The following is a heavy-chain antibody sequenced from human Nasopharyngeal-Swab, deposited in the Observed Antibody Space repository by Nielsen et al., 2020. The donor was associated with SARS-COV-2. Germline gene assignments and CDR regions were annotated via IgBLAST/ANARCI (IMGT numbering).Heavy chain of an antibody. Sequence: SETLSLTCTVSGGSISSYYWSWIRQPPGKGLEWLGYIYYNGSTNYHPSLKSRVTISVDTSKNQFSLKLSSVTAADTAVYYCARGSLGIFGVVRSMGDWGQGTLVTVSS. J-gene: IGHJ4*02. CDR2: IYYNGST. CDR3: ARGSLGIFGVVRSMGD. D-gene: IGHD3-3*01. CDR1: GGSISSYY. V-gene: IGHV4-59*08.